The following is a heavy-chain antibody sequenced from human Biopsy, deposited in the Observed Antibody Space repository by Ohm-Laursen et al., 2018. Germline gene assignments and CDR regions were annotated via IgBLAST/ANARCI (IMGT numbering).Heavy chain of an antibody. CDR2: IYYSGST. CDR1: GCSISSDY. Sequence: SETLSLTCTVSGCSISSDYWSWIRQTPGKGLEWIGYIYYSGSTNYNPSLRSRVTISVDTYKNQFPLRLNSVTAADTAVYYCARATNSTGWPYYYFYGMDVWGQGTTVTVSS. CDR3: ARATNSTGWPYYYFYGMDV. V-gene: IGHV4-59*01. D-gene: IGHD2/OR15-2a*01. J-gene: IGHJ6*02.